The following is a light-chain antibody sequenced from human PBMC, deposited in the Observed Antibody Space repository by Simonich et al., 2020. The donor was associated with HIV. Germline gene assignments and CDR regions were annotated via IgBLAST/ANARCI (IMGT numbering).Light chain of an antibody. CDR2: TAS. CDR1: QSISSW. J-gene: IGKJ1*01. Sequence: DIEMTQSPSTLSASVGKRVTITGRSSQSISSWLAWYQQKPGKAPKLLIYTASRLQSWVPARFTGSGSGTDFTRTISSLQPEDFATYYCQQNDNTPWTFGQGTKVEIK. V-gene: IGKV1-39*01. CDR3: QQNDNTPWT.